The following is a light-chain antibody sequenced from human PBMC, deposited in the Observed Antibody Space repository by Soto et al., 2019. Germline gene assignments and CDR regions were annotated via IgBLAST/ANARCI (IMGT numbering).Light chain of an antibody. CDR2: DTT. CDR1: TGAVTSGHY. V-gene: IGLV7-46*01. Sequence: QAVVTQEPSLTVSPGGTVTLTCGSSTGAVTSGHYPYWFQQKPAQAPRTLIYDTTNKHSWTPARFSGSLLGGKAALTLSGAQPEDGADYYCLLSYSGARVFGGGTKLTVL. CDR3: LLSYSGARV. J-gene: IGLJ2*01.